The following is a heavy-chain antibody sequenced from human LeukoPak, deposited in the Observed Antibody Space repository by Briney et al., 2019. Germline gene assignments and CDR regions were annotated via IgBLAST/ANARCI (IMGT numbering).Heavy chain of an antibody. CDR1: GYTFTSYD. J-gene: IGHJ3*02. Sequence: GASVKVSCKAFGYTFTSYDINWVRQATGQGLEWMGWMNPNSGNTGYAQKFQGRVTMTRNTSISTAYMELSSLRSEDTAVYYCARVLAVAGTDAFDIWGQGTMVTVSS. D-gene: IGHD6-19*01. CDR3: ARVLAVAGTDAFDI. CDR2: MNPNSGNT. V-gene: IGHV1-8*01.